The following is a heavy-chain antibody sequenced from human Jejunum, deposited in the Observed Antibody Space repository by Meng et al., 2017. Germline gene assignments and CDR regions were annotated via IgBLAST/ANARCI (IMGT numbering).Heavy chain of an antibody. Sequence: QLPPEGSGPGLVKPSETLSLICTVSGGSISSSSYYWGWIRQPPGKGLEWIGSIYDSGSTYYNPSLKSRVTISVDTSKNQFSLKLSSVTAADTAMYYCARLVYYYGSGSFSYWGQGTLVTVSS. CDR1: GGSISSSSYY. V-gene: IGHV4-39*07. CDR2: IYDSGST. CDR3: ARLVYYYGSGSFSY. D-gene: IGHD3-10*01. J-gene: IGHJ4*01.